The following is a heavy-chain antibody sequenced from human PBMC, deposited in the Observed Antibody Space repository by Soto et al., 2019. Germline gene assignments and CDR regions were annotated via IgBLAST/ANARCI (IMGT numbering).Heavy chain of an antibody. CDR3: AAAGTPYYYYYGMDV. D-gene: IGHD6-13*01. V-gene: IGHV3-30-3*01. CDR2: ISYDGSNK. CDR1: GFTFSSYA. J-gene: IGHJ6*02. Sequence: QVQLVESGGGVVQPGRSLRLSCAASGFTFSSYAMHWVRQAPGKGLEWVAVISYDGSNKYYADSVKGRFTISRDNSKNTLYLQMNSLRAEDTAVYYCAAAGTPYYYYYGMDVWGQGTTVTVSS.